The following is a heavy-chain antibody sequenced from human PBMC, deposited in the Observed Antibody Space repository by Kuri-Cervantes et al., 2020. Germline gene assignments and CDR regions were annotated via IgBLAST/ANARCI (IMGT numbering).Heavy chain of an antibody. D-gene: IGHD4-17*01. V-gene: IGHV3-23*01. CDR1: GFTLTSYA. J-gene: IGHJ4*02. CDR2: ISGSGGST. CDR3: AKDLYDYGDNSFDY. Sequence: GGSLRLSCAASGFTLTSYAMSWVRQAPGKGLEWVSAISGSGGSTYYADSVKGRFTISRDNSKNTLYLQMNSLRAEDTAVYYCAKDLYDYGDNSFDYWGQGTLVTVSS.